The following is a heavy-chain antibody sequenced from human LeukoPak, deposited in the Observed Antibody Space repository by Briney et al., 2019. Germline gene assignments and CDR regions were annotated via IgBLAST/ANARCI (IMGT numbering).Heavy chain of an antibody. CDR1: GFTFSGSA. J-gene: IGHJ4*02. V-gene: IGHV3-73*01. Sequence: PGGSLRLSCAASGFTFSGSAMHWVRQASGKGLEWVGRIRSKANSYATAYAASVKGRFTIPRDDSKDPAYLQMNSLKTEDTAVYYCTRHYDDYVWGSYRYGYDYWGQGTLVTVSS. CDR2: IRSKANSYAT. D-gene: IGHD3-16*02. CDR3: TRHYDDYVWGSYRYGYDY.